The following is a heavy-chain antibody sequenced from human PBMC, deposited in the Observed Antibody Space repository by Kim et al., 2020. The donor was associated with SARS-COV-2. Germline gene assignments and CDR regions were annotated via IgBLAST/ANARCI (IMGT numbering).Heavy chain of an antibody. CDR1: GGSFSGYY. V-gene: IGHV4-34*01. D-gene: IGHD3-22*01. CDR2: INHSGST. CDR3: ASMGYYDSSGYQYYFDY. Sequence: SETLSLTCAVYGGSFSGYYWSWIRQPPGKGLEWIGEINHSGSTNYNPSLKSRVTISVDTSKNQFSLKLSSVTAADTAVYYCASMGYYDSSGYQYYFDYWG. J-gene: IGHJ4*01.